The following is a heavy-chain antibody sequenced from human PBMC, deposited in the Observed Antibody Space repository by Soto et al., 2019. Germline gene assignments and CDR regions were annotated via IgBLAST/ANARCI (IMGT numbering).Heavy chain of an antibody. CDR3: ARQGFGELHGLVDV. CDR1: GGSLRSYY. D-gene: IGHD3-10*01. V-gene: IGHV4-59*08. J-gene: IGHJ6*02. Sequence: QVQLQESGPRLVKPSETLSLTCTVSGGSLRSYYCSWFRQPPGKGLEWVGYINYSGGTFYNPSVKGRVAIAVDTSNSQYSLIVNSVTATDTAVYYCARQGFGELHGLVDVGGQGTTVTVSS. CDR2: INYSGGT.